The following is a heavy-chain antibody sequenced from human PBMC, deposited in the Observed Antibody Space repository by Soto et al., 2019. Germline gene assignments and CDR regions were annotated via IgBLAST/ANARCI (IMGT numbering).Heavy chain of an antibody. V-gene: IGHV4-30-2*01. CDR1: GGSISSGGYS. D-gene: IGHD4-17*01. Sequence: PSETLSLTCAVSGGSISSGGYSWSWIRQPPGKGLEWIGYIYHSGSTYYNPSLKSRVTISVDRSKNQFSLKLSSVTAADTAVYYCARFGTTVTTWYYFDCWGQGAVVTVYS. CDR2: IYHSGST. J-gene: IGHJ4*02. CDR3: ARFGTTVTTWYYFDC.